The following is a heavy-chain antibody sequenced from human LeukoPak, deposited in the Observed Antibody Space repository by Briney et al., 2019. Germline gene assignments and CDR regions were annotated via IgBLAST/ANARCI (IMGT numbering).Heavy chain of an antibody. D-gene: IGHD3-22*01. V-gene: IGHV1-18*01. CDR1: VYTFTSYG. CDR3: ARDRPHEFHLYYDSSGSKGAFDY. CDR2: ISAYNGNT. Sequence: GASVKVSCKASVYTFTSYGISWVRQAPGQGLEWMGWISAYNGNTNYAQKLQGRVTMTTDTSTSTAYMELRSLRSDDTAVYYCARDRPHEFHLYYDSSGSKGAFDYWGQGTLVTVSS. J-gene: IGHJ4*02.